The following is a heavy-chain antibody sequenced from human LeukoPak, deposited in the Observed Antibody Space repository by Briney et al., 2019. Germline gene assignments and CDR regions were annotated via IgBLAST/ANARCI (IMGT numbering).Heavy chain of an antibody. CDR2: IFTSGNT. CDR3: ARATLRGDPFDF. J-gene: IGHJ4*02. D-gene: IGHD2-21*02. CDR1: GDSISSGGYY. V-gene: IGHV4-31*03. Sequence: SETLSLTCTVSGDSISSGGYYWTWIRQHPGKGLEWIGNIFTSGNTYYNPSLKGRISTSVDTSKSQFSLRLTSVTAADTAVYYCARATLRGDPFDFWGQGLQVTVSS.